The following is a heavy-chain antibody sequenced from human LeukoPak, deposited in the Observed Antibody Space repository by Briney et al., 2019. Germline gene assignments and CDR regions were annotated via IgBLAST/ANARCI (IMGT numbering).Heavy chain of an antibody. CDR3: AKDTSELLDSDAVDY. Sequence: GGSLRLSCAASGFTFSSYAMSWVRQAPGKGLEWVSAISGSGGSTYYADSVKGRFTISRDNSKNTLYLQMTSLRAADTAVYYCAKDTSELLDSDAVDYWGQGTLVTVSS. J-gene: IGHJ4*02. V-gene: IGHV3-23*01. CDR1: GFTFSSYA. CDR2: ISGSGGST. D-gene: IGHD1-26*01.